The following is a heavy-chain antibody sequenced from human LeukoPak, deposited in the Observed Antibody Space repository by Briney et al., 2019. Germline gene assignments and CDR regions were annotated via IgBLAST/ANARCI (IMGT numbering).Heavy chain of an antibody. D-gene: IGHD6-13*01. J-gene: IGHJ6*02. CDR3: PRDRHSSSWHQGGYYYYGMDV. CDR1: GFTLSGYS. V-gene: IGHV3-21*01. Sequence: GGSLRLSCAASGFTLSGYSMNWVRQAPGKGLEWVSSISSGSSYIYYADSVKGRFTISRDNAKNSLSLQMNSLRAEDTAVYYCPRDRHSSSWHQGGYYYYGMDVWGQGTTVTVSS. CDR2: ISSGSSYI.